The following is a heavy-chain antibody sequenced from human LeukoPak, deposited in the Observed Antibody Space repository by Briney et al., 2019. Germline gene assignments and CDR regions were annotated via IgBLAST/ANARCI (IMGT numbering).Heavy chain of an antibody. D-gene: IGHD3-10*01. Sequence: GGSLRLSCAASGFTFSSYWMSWVRQAPGKGLEWVSTISGGGGSTYYADSVKGRFTISRDNSNNTLYLQINNLSAEDTALYYCAKSGTSMVRGWFDPWGQGTLVTVSS. CDR1: GFTFSSYW. CDR2: ISGGGGST. V-gene: IGHV3-23*01. J-gene: IGHJ5*02. CDR3: AKSGTSMVRGWFDP.